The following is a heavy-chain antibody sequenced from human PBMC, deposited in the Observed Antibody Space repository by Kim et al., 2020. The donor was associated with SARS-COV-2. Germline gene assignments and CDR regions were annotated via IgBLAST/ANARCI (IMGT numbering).Heavy chain of an antibody. CDR1: GFTFSSYE. V-gene: IGHV3-48*03. J-gene: IGHJ4*02. CDR2: IIGSGTTI. Sequence: GGSLRLSCAASGFTFSSYEMNWVRQAPGKGLEWVSYIIGSGTTIYYADSVRGRFTISRDNDKNSLYLQMNSLRAEDTAVYYCARGRNYSPFDYWGQGTLVTVSS. CDR3: ARGRNYSPFDY. D-gene: IGHD4-4*01.